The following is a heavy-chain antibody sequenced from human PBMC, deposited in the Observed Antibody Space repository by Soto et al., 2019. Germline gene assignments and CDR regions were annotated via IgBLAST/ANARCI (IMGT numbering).Heavy chain of an antibody. V-gene: IGHV1-18*04. CDR3: ARDRGYSGYEGYYYYGMDV. Sequence: ASVTVSCKASGYTFTSYGISWVRRAPGQGFEWMGWISAYKVNTNYAQKLQGRVTMTTDTSTSTAYMELRSLRSDDTAVYYCARDRGYSGYEGYYYYGMDVWGQGTTVTVSS. CDR2: ISAYKVNT. CDR1: GYTFTSYG. D-gene: IGHD5-12*01. J-gene: IGHJ6*01.